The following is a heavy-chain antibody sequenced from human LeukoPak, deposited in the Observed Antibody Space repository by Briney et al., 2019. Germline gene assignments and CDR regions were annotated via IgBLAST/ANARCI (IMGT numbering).Heavy chain of an antibody. Sequence: GGSLRLSCAASGFTFASYAMSWVRQAPGKGLEWVSCITGTGGSTYYADSVKGRFTISRDNAKNSLYLQMNSLRAEDTAVYYCARDVGYRSWFDPWGQGTLVIVSS. CDR1: GFTFASYA. D-gene: IGHD5-18*01. CDR2: ITGTGGST. V-gene: IGHV3-23*01. J-gene: IGHJ5*02. CDR3: ARDVGYRSWFDP.